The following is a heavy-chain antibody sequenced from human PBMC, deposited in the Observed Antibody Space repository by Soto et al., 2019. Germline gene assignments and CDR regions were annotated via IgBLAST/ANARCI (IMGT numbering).Heavy chain of an antibody. V-gene: IGHV4-30-4*01. Sequence: SETLSLTCTVSGGSISSGGYFWTWIRQPPGKGLEWIGYIYYTGSTDYNPSLKSRVNISVDTSKNQFSLKLSSVTAADTAVYYCVRDLGSSDLDPWGQGTLVTVSS. D-gene: IGHD6-13*01. J-gene: IGHJ5*02. CDR1: GGSISSGGYF. CDR3: VRDLGSSDLDP. CDR2: IYYTGST.